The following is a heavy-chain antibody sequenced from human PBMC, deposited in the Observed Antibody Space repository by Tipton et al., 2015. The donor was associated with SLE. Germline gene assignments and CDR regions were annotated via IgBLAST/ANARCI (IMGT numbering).Heavy chain of an antibody. CDR2: ISRGAADI. D-gene: IGHD1-1*01. J-gene: IGHJ4*02. CDR1: GFTFSDYA. Sequence: GSLRLSCAASGFTFSDYAMAWVRQSPGKGLDWVSSISRGAADIYYAGSVKGRFTISRDNAKNSLYLQMNSLRVEDTAVYYCARDKREELDYWGQGTLVTVSS. V-gene: IGHV3-21*01. CDR3: ARDKREELDY.